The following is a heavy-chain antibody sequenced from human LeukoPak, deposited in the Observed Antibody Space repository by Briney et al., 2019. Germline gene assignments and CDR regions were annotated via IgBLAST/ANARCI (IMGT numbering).Heavy chain of an antibody. CDR2: INHSGST. D-gene: IGHD6-25*01. Sequence: PGGSLRLSCAASGFTFSNAWMSWIRQPPGKGLEWIGEINHSGSTNYNPSLKSRVTISVDTSKNQFSLKLSSVTAADTAVYYCARSKRLNYYYGMDVWGQGTTVTVSS. V-gene: IGHV4-34*01. CDR3: ARSKRLNYYYGMDV. CDR1: GFTFSNAW. J-gene: IGHJ6*02.